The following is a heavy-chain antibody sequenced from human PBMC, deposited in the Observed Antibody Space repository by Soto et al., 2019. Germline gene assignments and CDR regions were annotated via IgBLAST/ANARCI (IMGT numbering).Heavy chain of an antibody. J-gene: IGHJ4*02. CDR3: VSSSWYFRLDY. CDR2: IIPILGIA. D-gene: IGHD6-13*01. Sequence: QVQLVQSGAEVKKPGSSVKVSCKASGGTFSSYTISWVRQAPGQGLEWMGRIIPILGIANYAQKFQGRVTITADKSTSTAYMELSSLRSEDTAVYYCVSSSWYFRLDYWGQGTLVTVSS. CDR1: GGTFSSYT. V-gene: IGHV1-69*02.